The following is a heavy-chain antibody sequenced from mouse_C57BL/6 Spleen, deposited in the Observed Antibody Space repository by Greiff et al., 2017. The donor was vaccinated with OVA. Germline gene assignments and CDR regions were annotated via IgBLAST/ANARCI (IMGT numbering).Heavy chain of an antibody. CDR1: GYAFSSSW. CDR3: ARSPLGPGYFDY. D-gene: IGHD4-1*01. Sequence: VQLQQSGPELVKPGASVKISCKASGYAFSSSWMNWVKQRPVKGLEWIGRIYPGDGDTNYNGKFKGKATLTADKSSSTAYMQLSSLTSEDSAVYFCARSPLGPGYFDYWGQGTTLTVSS. CDR2: IYPGDGDT. V-gene: IGHV1-82*01. J-gene: IGHJ2*01.